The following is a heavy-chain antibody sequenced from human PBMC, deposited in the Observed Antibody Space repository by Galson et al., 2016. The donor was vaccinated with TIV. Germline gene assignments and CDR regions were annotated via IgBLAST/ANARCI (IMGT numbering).Heavy chain of an antibody. V-gene: IGHV5-10-1*01. CDR2: IDPSDSYT. Sequence: QSGAEVKKPGESLRISCKGSGYSFTNYWIAWVRQTPGKGLEWMGRIDPSDSYTNYSPSFHGHVIISTDKSITTAYLQWSSLKASDTAMYYCARHYYDTSGFAASFDFWGQGTPVTVSS. D-gene: IGHD3-22*01. CDR1: GYSFTNYW. J-gene: IGHJ4*02. CDR3: ARHYYDTSGFAASFDF.